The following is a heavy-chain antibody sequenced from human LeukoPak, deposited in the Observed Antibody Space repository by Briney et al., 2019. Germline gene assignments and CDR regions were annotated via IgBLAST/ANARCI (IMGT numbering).Heavy chain of an antibody. V-gene: IGHV1-69*05. Sequence: SVKVSCKASGGTFSSYAISWVRQAPGQGLEWMGGIIPIFGTANYAQKFQGRVTITTDESTSTAYMELSSLRSEDTAVYYCASAYLVATGSHVDYFDYWGQGTLVTVSS. CDR2: IIPIFGTA. CDR1: GGTFSSYA. D-gene: IGHD5-12*01. CDR3: ASAYLVATGSHVDYFDY. J-gene: IGHJ4*02.